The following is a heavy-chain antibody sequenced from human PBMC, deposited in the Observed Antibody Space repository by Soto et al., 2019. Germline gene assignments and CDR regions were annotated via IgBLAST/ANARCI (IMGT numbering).Heavy chain of an antibody. CDR1: GFTFNTYR. D-gene: IGHD2-15*01. CDR2: ISSNGGST. Sequence: GSLRLSCSASGFTFNTYRMHWVRQAPGKGLEYVSAISSNGGSTHYADSVKGRFTISRDNSKNTLYLQMSSLRADDTAVYYCVKFDCSGGNCYFGYWGHGTLVTVSS. CDR3: VKFDCSGGNCYFGY. V-gene: IGHV3-64D*06. J-gene: IGHJ4*01.